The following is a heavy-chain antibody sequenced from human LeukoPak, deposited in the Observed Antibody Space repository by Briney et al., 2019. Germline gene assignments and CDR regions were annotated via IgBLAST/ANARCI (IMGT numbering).Heavy chain of an antibody. D-gene: IGHD5-12*01. CDR1: GFTFSSYC. J-gene: IGHJ4*02. V-gene: IGHV3-7*01. Sequence: GGSLRLSCAASGFTFSSYCMSWVRQAPGKGLEWVANIKQDGSEKYYVDSVKGRFTISRDNAKNSLNLQMNSLRAEDTAVYYCATSSPGYSGYDLYYFDYWGQGTLVTVSS. CDR3: ATSSPGYSGYDLYYFDY. CDR2: IKQDGSEK.